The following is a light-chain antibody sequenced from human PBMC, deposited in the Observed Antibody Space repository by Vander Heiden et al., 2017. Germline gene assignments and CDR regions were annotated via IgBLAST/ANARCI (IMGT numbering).Light chain of an antibody. CDR1: RLRSYY. J-gene: IGLJ2*01. Sequence: SSELTQDPAVSVALGQTVRITCPGDRLRSYYTSWHMQKPGQAPVLVIYGNNNRPSGIPDRFSGSSTGNTSSLTITGAQAEDEADYYCNSRDTSGDLVVFGGGTKLTVL. CDR2: GNN. V-gene: IGLV3-19*01. CDR3: NSRDTSGDLVV.